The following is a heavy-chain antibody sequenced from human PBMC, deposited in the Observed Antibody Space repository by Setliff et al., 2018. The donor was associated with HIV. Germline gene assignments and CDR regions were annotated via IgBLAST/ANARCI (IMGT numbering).Heavy chain of an antibody. J-gene: IGHJ4*02. CDR2: INPSSGNT. CDR3: ARGPYVDHVWGSYGDH. V-gene: IGHV1-46*01. D-gene: IGHD3-16*01. Sequence: ASVKVSCKASGYPFTRHHMHWVRQAPGQGLEWMGIINPSSGNTKYAQKFEGRVTMTRDTSTSTVYMELRSLRSEDMAEYYCARGPYVDHVWGSYGDHWGQGTLVTVSS. CDR1: GYPFTRHH.